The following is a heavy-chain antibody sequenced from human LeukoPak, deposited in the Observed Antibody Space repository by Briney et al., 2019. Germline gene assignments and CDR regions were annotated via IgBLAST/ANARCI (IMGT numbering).Heavy chain of an antibody. Sequence: SETLSLTRTVSGGSISSGSYYWRWIRQPAGKGLEWIGRIHTSGSTNYNPFLKSRVTISVDTSKNQFSLKLSSVTAADTAVYYCARGRDGSSYYFDYWGQGTLVTVSS. CDR1: GGSISSGSYY. V-gene: IGHV4-61*02. CDR3: ARGRDGSSYYFDY. J-gene: IGHJ4*02. CDR2: IHTSGST. D-gene: IGHD1-26*01.